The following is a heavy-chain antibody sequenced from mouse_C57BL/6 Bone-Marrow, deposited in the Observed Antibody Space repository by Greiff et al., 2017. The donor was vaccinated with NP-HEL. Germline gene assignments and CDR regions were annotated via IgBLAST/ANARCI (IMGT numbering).Heavy chain of an antibody. Sequence: QVQLQQSGPELVKPGASVKISCKASGYAFSSSWMNWVKQRPGKGLEWIGRIYPGDGDTNYNRTFKGKATLTADKSSSTAYMQLRSLTSEDSAVYFCARRSIYYYGSSPPYYPMYYWGQGTAVTVSS. CDR3: ARRSIYYYGSSPPYYPMYY. J-gene: IGHJ4*01. V-gene: IGHV1-82*01. D-gene: IGHD1-1*01. CDR1: GYAFSSSW. CDR2: IYPGDGDT.